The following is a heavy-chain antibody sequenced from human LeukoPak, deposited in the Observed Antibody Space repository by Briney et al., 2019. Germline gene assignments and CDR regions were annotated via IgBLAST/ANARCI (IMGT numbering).Heavy chain of an antibody. CDR3: ARDALEEAGSNYYYYMDV. D-gene: IGHD1-1*01. Sequence: GGSLRLSCATSGFTFSSYAMNWVRQAPGKGLEWVSAISGSDDSAYYADSVKGRFTISRDNAKNSLYLQMNSLRAEDTAVYYCARDALEEAGSNYYYYMDVWGKGTTVTVSS. J-gene: IGHJ6*03. CDR1: GFTFSSYA. CDR2: ISGSDDSA. V-gene: IGHV3-23*01.